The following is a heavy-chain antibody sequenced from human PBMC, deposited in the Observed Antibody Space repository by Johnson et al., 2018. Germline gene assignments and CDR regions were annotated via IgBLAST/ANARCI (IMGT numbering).Heavy chain of an antibody. CDR1: GLTFSSYG. D-gene: IGHD2-2*01. J-gene: IGHJ6*04. CDR2: ISLDGNNK. V-gene: IGHV3-30*18. Sequence: VQLLESGGGVVQXGRSLRLXCAASGLTFSSYGRHWVRQAPGKGLEWVAVISLDGNNKNYADSVKGRFTIPRDNSKNTLYLKMNSLGVEDTAGYYCANERGYCRRTSCPPDVWGKGTTVTVSS. CDR3: ANERGYCRRTSCPPDV.